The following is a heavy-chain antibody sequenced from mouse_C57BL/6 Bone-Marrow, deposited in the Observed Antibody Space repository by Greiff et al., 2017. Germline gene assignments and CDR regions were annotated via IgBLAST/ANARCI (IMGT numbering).Heavy chain of an antibody. Sequence: EVHLVESGGGLVKPGGSLKLSCAASGFTFSSYAMSWVRQTPEKRLEWVATISDGGSYTYYPDNVKGRFTISRDNAKNNLYLQMSHLTSEDTAMYYCERWLPYYFDYGGQGTTLTVSS. D-gene: IGHD2-2*01. CDR3: ERWLPYYFDY. J-gene: IGHJ2*01. CDR1: GFTFSSYA. V-gene: IGHV5-4*01. CDR2: ISDGGSYT.